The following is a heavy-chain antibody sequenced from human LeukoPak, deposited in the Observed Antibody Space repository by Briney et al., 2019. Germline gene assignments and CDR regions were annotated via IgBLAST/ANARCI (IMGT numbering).Heavy chain of an antibody. Sequence: PSETLSLTCAVYGGSFSGYYWSWIRQPPGKGLEWIGEINHSGCTNYNPSLKSRVTISVDTSKNQFSLKLSSVTAADTAVYYCARGQYIERSYSRKTNYYYYMDVWGKGTTVTVSS. V-gene: IGHV4-34*01. D-gene: IGHD6-13*01. CDR2: INHSGCT. CDR3: ARGQYIERSYSRKTNYYYYMDV. CDR1: GGSFSGYY. J-gene: IGHJ6*03.